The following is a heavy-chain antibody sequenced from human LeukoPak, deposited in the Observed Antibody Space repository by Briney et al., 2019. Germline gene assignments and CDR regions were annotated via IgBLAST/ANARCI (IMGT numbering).Heavy chain of an antibody. D-gene: IGHD5-24*01. CDR1: GYVFTSHY. Sequence: ASVKVSCKASGYVFTSHYIHWMRQAPGHGLEWMGMINPSGGSTSYAQKFQGRVNVTTDASTSTVYMELSSLRSEDTAVYFCARAATIRRNGNRYGHPDYWGQGTLVTVSS. J-gene: IGHJ4*02. V-gene: IGHV1-46*01. CDR3: ARAATIRRNGNRYGHPDY. CDR2: INPSGGST.